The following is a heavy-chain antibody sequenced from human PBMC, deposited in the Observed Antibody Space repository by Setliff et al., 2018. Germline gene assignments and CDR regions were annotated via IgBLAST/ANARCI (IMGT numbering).Heavy chain of an antibody. D-gene: IGHD6-19*01. J-gene: IGHJ4*02. CDR2: VYYYSGVT. Sequence: SETLSLTCSVSGGSMSRSNYYWGWIRRSPGKGLEWIGSVYYYSGVTYYNPSLESRVTIFLDASKNQFSLKLSSVIAADTAVYYCATLPYSSGPLHDYWGQGTLVTVSS. CDR1: GGSMSRSNYY. CDR3: ATLPYSSGPLHDY. V-gene: IGHV4-39*01.